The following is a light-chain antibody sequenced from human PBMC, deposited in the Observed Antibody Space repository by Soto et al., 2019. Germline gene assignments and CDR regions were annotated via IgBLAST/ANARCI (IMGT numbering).Light chain of an antibody. CDR3: AAWDDTLNGLV. Sequence: QSVLTQPPSASGTPGQRVTISCSGSSSNIGSNYVYWYQQVPGTAPRLLMYRASQRPSGVPDRFSGSKSGTSASLAISGPRSEDEADYYCAAWDDTLNGLVFGGGTKLTVL. J-gene: IGLJ2*01. CDR2: RAS. V-gene: IGLV1-47*01. CDR1: SSNIGSNY.